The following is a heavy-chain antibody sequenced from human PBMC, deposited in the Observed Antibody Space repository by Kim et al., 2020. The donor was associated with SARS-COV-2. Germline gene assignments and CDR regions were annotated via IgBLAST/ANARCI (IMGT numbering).Heavy chain of an antibody. CDR1: GFTFSSYA. CDR2: ISGSGRIT. D-gene: IGHD3-10*01. J-gene: IGHJ4*02. Sequence: GGSLRLSCAASGFTFSSYAMSWVRQAPGKGLEWVSGISGSGRITYYADSVKGRFTISRDNSKNTLFLQMNSLRAEDTAVYYCAKDLRFGESKDGGQGTLVTVSS. V-gene: IGHV3-23*01. CDR3: AKDLRFGESKD.